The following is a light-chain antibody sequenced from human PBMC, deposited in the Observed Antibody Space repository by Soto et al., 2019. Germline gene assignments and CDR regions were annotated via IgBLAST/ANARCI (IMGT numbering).Light chain of an antibody. Sequence: DIQMTQSPSSVSASVGDRVTITCRASQGISNWLAWYQQKPGKAPKVLVSIVSSLQSGVPSRFSGSRSETDFTLTITSLQPEDSATYYCQQCNSFSLTFGGGTKVDIK. J-gene: IGKJ4*01. CDR3: QQCNSFSLT. CDR1: QGISNW. V-gene: IGKV1-12*01. CDR2: IVS.